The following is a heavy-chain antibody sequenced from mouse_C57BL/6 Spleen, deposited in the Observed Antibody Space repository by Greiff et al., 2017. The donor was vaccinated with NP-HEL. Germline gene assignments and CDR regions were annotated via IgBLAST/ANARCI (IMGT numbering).Heavy chain of an antibody. V-gene: IGHV1-82*01. CDR1: GYAFSSSW. CDR2: IYPGDGDT. D-gene: IGHD2-1*01. J-gene: IGHJ2*01. Sequence: QVQLKQSGPELVKPGASVKISCKASGYAFSSSWMNWVKQRPGKGLEWIGRIYPGDGDTNYNGKFKGKATLTADKSASTAYMQLSSLTSEDSAVYFCARDDYGNYLDYWGQGTTLTVSS. CDR3: ARDDYGNYLDY.